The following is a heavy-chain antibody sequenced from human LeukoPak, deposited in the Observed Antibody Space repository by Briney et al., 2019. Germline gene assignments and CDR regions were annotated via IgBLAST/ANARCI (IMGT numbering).Heavy chain of an antibody. CDR1: GGSFSGYY. CDR3: ARDVGTGYYYYYYGMDV. D-gene: IGHD1-14*01. J-gene: IGHJ6*02. Sequence: PSETLSLTCAVYGGSFSGYYWSWIRQPPGKGLEWIGYIYYSGSTYYNPSLKSRVTISVDTSKNQFSLKLSSVTAADTAVYYCARDVGTGYYYYYYGMDVWGQGTTVTVSS. CDR2: IYYSGST. V-gene: IGHV4-34*09.